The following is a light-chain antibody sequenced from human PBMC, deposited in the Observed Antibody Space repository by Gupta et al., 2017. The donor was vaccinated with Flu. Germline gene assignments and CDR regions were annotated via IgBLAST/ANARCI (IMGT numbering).Light chain of an antibody. J-gene: IGLJ1*01. V-gene: IGLV1-40*01. Sequence: QSVLTPPPSVSGAPGQRVTISCTGSRSNIGAGYDVHWYQQLPGTAPKLLIYGNSNRPSGVPDRFSGSKSGTSASLAITGLQAEDEADYYCQSYDSSLSGCYVFGTGTKVTVL. CDR1: RSNIGAGYD. CDR2: GNS. CDR3: QSYDSSLSGCYV.